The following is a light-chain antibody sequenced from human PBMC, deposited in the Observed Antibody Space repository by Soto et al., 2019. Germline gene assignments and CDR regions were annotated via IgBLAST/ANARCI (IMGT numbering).Light chain of an antibody. V-gene: IGKV3-20*01. Sequence: EIVLTQSPGTLSLSPGERATLFCRASQSLSSTFSGWYQQTPGQAPRLLIFGASNRATGIPARFGGSGSGTDFTLTISRLEPGDFAVYYCQRYGSSSLSFGAGTRVEI. J-gene: IGKJ4*01. CDR2: GAS. CDR1: QSLSSTF. CDR3: QRYGSSSLS.